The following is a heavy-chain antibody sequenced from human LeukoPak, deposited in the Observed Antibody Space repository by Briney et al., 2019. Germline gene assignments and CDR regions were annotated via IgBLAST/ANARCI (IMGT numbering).Heavy chain of an antibody. D-gene: IGHD1-26*01. J-gene: IGHJ4*02. Sequence: PGGSLRLSCAASGFTFDDYAMHWVRQAPGKGLEWVSGISWNSGSIGYADSVKGRFTISRDNAKNSLYLQMNSLRAEDTALYYCAKAIVGATIPFDYWGQGTLATVSS. CDR2: ISWNSGSI. CDR1: GFTFDDYA. V-gene: IGHV3-9*01. CDR3: AKAIVGATIPFDY.